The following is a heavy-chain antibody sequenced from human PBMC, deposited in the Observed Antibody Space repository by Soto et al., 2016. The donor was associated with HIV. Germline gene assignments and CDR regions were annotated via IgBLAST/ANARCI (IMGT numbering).Heavy chain of an antibody. J-gene: IGHJ6*03. D-gene: IGHD3-9*01. CDR2: IYYSGDT. Sequence: VQLQESGPGLVKPPETLSLNCTVSGSPFSTYYWSWIRQTPGKGLEWIGNIYYSGDTNYNPSLKSRVTILIDMSKGQFFLKMKSVSTVDTAVYYCARETGNDDFLTGHQSEYYMDVWGKGTT. V-gene: IGHV4-59*01. CDR3: ARETGNDDFLTGHQSEYYMDV. CDR1: GSPFSTYY.